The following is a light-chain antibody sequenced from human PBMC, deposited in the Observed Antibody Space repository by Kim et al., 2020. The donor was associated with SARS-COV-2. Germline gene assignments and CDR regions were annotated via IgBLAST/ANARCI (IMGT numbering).Light chain of an antibody. CDR2: GAS. CDR1: NSGRSSY. J-gene: IGKJ4*01. CDR3: QQYGSSPLT. V-gene: IGKV3-20*01. Sequence: SPGENATPSCRGSNSGRSSYLAWYQQKPGQAPRLLIYGASSRATGIPGRFSGSGSGTDFTLTISRLEPEDFAVYYCQQYGSSPLTFGGGTKVEIK.